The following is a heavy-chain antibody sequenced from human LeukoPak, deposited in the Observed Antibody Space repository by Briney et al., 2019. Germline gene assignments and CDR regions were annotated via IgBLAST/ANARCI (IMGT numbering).Heavy chain of an antibody. CDR2: IKSDGSST. CDR3: ASASGSYSN. D-gene: IGHD1-26*01. V-gene: IGHV3-74*01. Sequence: GSLRLSCAASGFTFSSYWMHWVRQAPGKGLVWVSCIKSDGSSTSYADSVKGRFTISRGNAKNTLYLQMNSLRAEDTAVYYCASASGSYSNWGQGTLVTVSS. CDR1: GFTFSSYW. J-gene: IGHJ4*02.